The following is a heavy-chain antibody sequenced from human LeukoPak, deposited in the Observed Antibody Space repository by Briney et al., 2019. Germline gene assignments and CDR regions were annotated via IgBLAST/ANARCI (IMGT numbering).Heavy chain of an antibody. CDR3: ARAVTTITMVRGVIPSPDY. CDR2: IWYDGSNK. J-gene: IGHJ4*02. CDR1: GFTFSSYG. Sequence: GGSLRLSCAASGFTFSSYGMHWVRQAPGKGLEWVAVIWYDGSNKYYADSVKGRFTISRDNSKNTLYLQMNSLRAEDTAVYYCARAVTTITMVRGVIPSPDYWGQGTLVTVSS. V-gene: IGHV3-33*01. D-gene: IGHD3-10*01.